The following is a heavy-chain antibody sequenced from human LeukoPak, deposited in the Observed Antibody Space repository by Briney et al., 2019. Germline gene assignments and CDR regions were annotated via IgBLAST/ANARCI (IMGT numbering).Heavy chain of an antibody. CDR3: ARLRELWLDFDY. CDR2: IYYSGSS. D-gene: IGHD3-10*01. Sequence: PSETLSLTCTVSGGSIRSYYWSWIRQPPGKGLEWIGYIYYSGSSNYNPSLKSRVTISVDTSKNRFSLKLSSVTAADTAVYYCARLRELWLDFDYWGQGTLVTVSS. J-gene: IGHJ4*02. V-gene: IGHV4-59*08. CDR1: GGSIRSYY.